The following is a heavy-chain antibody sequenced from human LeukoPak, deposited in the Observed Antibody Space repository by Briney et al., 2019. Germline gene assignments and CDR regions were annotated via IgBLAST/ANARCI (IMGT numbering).Heavy chain of an antibody. CDR3: ARDATSYYYDSSGYADY. CDR2: IFYNEGT. Sequence: SSETLSLTCTVSSGSFRTYYWSWIRQPPGKGLEWIGYIFYNEGTSYNPSLKSRVTISVDTSKNQFSLKLSSVTAADTAVYYCARDATSYYYDSSGYADYWGQGTLVTVSS. V-gene: IGHV4-59*12. CDR1: SGSFRTYY. D-gene: IGHD3-22*01. J-gene: IGHJ4*02.